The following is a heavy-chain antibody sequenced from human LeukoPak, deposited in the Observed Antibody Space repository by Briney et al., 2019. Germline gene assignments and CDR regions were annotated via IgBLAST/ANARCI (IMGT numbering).Heavy chain of an antibody. V-gene: IGHV4-59*01. D-gene: IGHD6-19*01. CDR2: IQNSGSA. CDR3: ASLAVPFGWYGGSYYWYMDV. J-gene: IGHJ6*03. Sequence: SETLSLTCTVSGGSIRDFYWSWIRQSLQRRLEFIGYIQNSGSAEYNPSLKSRVTISVDTSKSKFSQKLKSVTAADTAVYYCASLAVPFGWYGGSYYWYMDVWGKGTTVTVSS. CDR1: GGSIRDFY.